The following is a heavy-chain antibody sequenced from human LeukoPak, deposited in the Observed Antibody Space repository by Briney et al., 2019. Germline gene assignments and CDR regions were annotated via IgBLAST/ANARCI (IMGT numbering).Heavy chain of an antibody. J-gene: IGHJ4*02. CDR3: APYCSSPTCYEVYFDS. D-gene: IGHD2-2*01. V-gene: IGHV3-48*01. CDR2: ISSSGSTM. CDR1: GFTFSTYS. Sequence: PGGSLRLSCAASGFTFSTYSMNWVRQAPGKGLEWISYISSSGSTMYYADSVKGRFTISRDNAKNSLYLQVYSLRVGDTAVYYCAPYCSSPTCYEVYFDSWGQGTLVTVSS.